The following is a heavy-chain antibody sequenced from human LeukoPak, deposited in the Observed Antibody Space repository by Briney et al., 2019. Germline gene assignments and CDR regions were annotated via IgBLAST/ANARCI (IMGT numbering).Heavy chain of an antibody. D-gene: IGHD1-26*01. CDR2: ISGSGGST. J-gene: IGHJ4*02. Sequence: GGSLRLSCAASGFTFSSYAMNWLRQAPWKALELVSVISGSGGSTYYADSGKGRLTISRDNSKNTLYLQMNSMRAEDTAVYYCAKDAGRGSYDWGQGTLVTVSS. V-gene: IGHV3-23*01. CDR1: GFTFSSYA. CDR3: AKDAGRGSYD.